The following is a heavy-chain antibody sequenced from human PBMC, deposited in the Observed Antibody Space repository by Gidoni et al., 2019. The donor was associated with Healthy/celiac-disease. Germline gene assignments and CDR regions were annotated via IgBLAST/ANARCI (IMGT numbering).Heavy chain of an antibody. CDR3: ARDLGPQLWSQRSYYFDY. CDR1: GFTFSSYS. D-gene: IGHD5-18*01. V-gene: IGHV3-48*02. J-gene: IGHJ4*02. Sequence: EVQLVESGGGLVQPGGSLRLSCAASGFTFSSYSMNWVRQAPGKGLECVSYISSSSSTIYYADSVKGRFTISRDNAKNSLYLQMNSLRDEDTAVYYCARDLGPQLWSQRSYYFDYWGQGTLVTVSS. CDR2: ISSSSSTI.